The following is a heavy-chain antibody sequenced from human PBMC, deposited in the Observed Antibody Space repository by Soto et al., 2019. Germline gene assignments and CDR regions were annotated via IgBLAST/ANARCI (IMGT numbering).Heavy chain of an antibody. CDR3: AKDVLRFLEWLAFYGMDV. J-gene: IGHJ6*02. V-gene: IGHV3-30*18. CDR2: ISYDGGNK. CDR1: GFTFSSYG. Sequence: PGGSLRLSCAASGFTFSSYGMHWVRQAPGKGLEWVAVISYDGGNKYYADSVKGRFTISRDNSKNTLYLQMNSLRAEDTAVYYCAKDVLRFLEWLAFYGMDVWGQGTTVTVS. D-gene: IGHD3-3*01.